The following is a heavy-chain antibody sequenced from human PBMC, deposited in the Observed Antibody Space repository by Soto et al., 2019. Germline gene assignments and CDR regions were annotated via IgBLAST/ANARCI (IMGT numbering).Heavy chain of an antibody. V-gene: IGHV4-31*02. CDR1: GGSITTGGRY. D-gene: IGHD1-1*01. J-gene: IGHJ3*02. CDR3: AQALVFTGGDGFDI. Sequence: QVRLQEWGPGLVKPSQTLSLKCSVSGGSITTGGRYWSWIRQIPGKGLEWIGDIYYSGNTYYNASLKSRVTISVEAAKNQFSLKLSSVTAADTAVSYCAQALVFTGGDGFDIWGQGRLVTVSS. CDR2: IYYSGNT.